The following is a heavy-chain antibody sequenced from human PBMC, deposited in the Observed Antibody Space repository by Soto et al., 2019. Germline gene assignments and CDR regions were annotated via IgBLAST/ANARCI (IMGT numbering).Heavy chain of an antibody. CDR1: GGSISSYY. CDR3: ASLTDCTNGVCSDY. V-gene: IGHV4-59*08. Sequence: SETLSLTCTVSGGSISSYYWSWIRQPPGKGLEWIGYIYYSGSTNYNPSLKSRVTISVDTSKNQFSLKLSSVTAADTAVYYCASLTDCTNGVCSDYWGQETLVTVSS. D-gene: IGHD2-8*01. CDR2: IYYSGST. J-gene: IGHJ4*02.